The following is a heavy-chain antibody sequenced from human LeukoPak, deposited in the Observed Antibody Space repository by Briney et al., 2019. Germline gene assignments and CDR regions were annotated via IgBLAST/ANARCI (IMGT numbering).Heavy chain of an antibody. J-gene: IGHJ4*02. CDR3: ARDRVVPAAMSALWPEVFDY. CDR1: GFTFSSYA. CDR2: ISGSGAST. V-gene: IGHV3-23*01. Sequence: PGGSLRLSCAASGFTFSSYAMIWVRQAPGKGLEWVSGISGSGASTYYADSVKGRFTISRDNSKNTLYLQMNSLRAEDTAVYYCARDRVVPAAMSALWPEVFDYWGQGALVTVSS. D-gene: IGHD2-2*01.